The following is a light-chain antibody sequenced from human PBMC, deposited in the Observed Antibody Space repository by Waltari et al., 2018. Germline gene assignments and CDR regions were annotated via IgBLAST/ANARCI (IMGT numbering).Light chain of an antibody. CDR2: DAS. CDR3: QQYSYSPNT. J-gene: IGKJ2*01. V-gene: IGKV3-20*01. CDR1: QSVYSSY. Sequence: EIVLTQSPGTLSLSPGQRATPPCRASQSVYSSYLAWYQQKPGQAPRLLIFDASNRATGIPDRFSGSGSGTDFTLTISRLEPEDFAVYFCQQYSYSPNTFGQGTKLEI.